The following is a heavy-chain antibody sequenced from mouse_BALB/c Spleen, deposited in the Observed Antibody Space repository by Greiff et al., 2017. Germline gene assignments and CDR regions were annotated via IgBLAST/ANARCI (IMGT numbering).Heavy chain of an antibody. D-gene: IGHD1-1*01. CDR2: INPSTGYT. CDR3: AAYGSSSYYFDY. J-gene: IGHJ2*01. CDR1: GYTFTSYW. V-gene: IGHV1-7*01. Sequence: QVQLQQSGAELAKPGASVKMSCKASGYTFTSYWMHWVKQRPGQGLEWIGYINPSTGYTEYNQKFKDKATLTADKSSSTAYMQLSSLTSEDSAVYYCAAYGSSSYYFDYWGQGTTLTVSA.